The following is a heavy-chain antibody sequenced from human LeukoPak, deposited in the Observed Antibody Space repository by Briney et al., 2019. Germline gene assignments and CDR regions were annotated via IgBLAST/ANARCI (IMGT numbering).Heavy chain of an antibody. D-gene: IGHD5-12*01. Sequence: SETLSLTCTVSGASIGSYYWNWIRQPPGKGLQWIGYIYYSGTANYNPSLKSRVTISIDTSKNQFSLELSSVTAADTAVYYCARDGYSGYGPNIYFDYWGQGTLVTVSS. CDR3: ARDGYSGYGPNIYFDY. CDR1: GASIGSYY. J-gene: IGHJ4*02. V-gene: IGHV4-59*01. CDR2: IYYSGTA.